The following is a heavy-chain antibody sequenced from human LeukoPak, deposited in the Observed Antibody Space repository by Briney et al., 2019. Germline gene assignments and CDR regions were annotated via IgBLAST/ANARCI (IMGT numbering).Heavy chain of an antibody. CDR2: IYPGDSDT. J-gene: IGHJ5*01. CDR1: GYSFTSYW. D-gene: IGHD1-26*01. CDR3: PNQREPSQPIPCFAP. V-gene: IGHV5-51*01. Sequence: NRGESLKISCKGSGYSFTSYWIGWVRQMPGKGLEWMGIIYPGDSDTRYSPSFQGQVTISADKSISTAYLQWSSLKASDTAMYYGPNQREPSQPIPCFAPWGKETWSPSPQ.